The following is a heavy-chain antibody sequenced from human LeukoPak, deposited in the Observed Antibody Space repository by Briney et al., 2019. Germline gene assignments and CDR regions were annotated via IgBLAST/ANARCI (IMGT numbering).Heavy chain of an antibody. CDR1: GFTFSSYA. D-gene: IGHD5-18*01. J-gene: IGHJ6*03. Sequence: GGSLRLSCAASGFTFSSYAMSWVRQAPGKGLEWVSAISGSGGSTYYADSVKGRFTISRDNAKNSLYLQMNSLRAEDTAVYYCARDLTAMVPNYYYYYYMDVWGKGTTVTVSS. V-gene: IGHV3-23*01. CDR3: ARDLTAMVPNYYYYYYMDV. CDR2: ISGSGGST.